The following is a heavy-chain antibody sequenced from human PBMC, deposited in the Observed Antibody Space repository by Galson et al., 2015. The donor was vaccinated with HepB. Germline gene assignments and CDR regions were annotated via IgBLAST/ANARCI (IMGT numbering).Heavy chain of an antibody. Sequence: ETLSLTCAVYGGSFSGYYWSWIRQPPGKGLEWIGEINHSGGTNYNPSLKSRLTMSADTSKNQFSLKLRSVTAADTAIYYCARSRPPGSNLAYWGQGTLSPSPQ. CDR2: INHSGGT. CDR3: ARSRPPGSNLAY. J-gene: IGHJ4*02. V-gene: IGHV4-34*01. CDR1: GGSFSGYY. D-gene: IGHD3-10*01.